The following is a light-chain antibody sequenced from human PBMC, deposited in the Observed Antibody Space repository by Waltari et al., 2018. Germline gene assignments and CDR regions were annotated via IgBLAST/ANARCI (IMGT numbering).Light chain of an antibody. CDR2: GGS. CDR3: QQYATSPRT. J-gene: IGKJ1*01. V-gene: IGKV3-20*01. CDR1: QSVASSY. Sequence: EIVLTQSPGTVSLSPGEGATLSCRASQSVASSYVAWYQQKPGQAPRLLIYGGSGRATGSPDRLSGSWSETDFSLTISRVRPEDSAVYYCQQYATSPRTFGQGTKVEIK.